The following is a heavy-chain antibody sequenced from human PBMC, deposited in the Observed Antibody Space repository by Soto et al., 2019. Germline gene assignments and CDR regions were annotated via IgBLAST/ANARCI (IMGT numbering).Heavy chain of an antibody. D-gene: IGHD2-8*01. J-gene: IGHJ3*02. CDR3: AKSIVIMVYGPLDPFDI. Sequence: GGSLRLSCAASGFTFSSYAMSWVRQAPGKGLEWVSAISGSGGSTYYADSVKGRFTISRDNSKNTLYLQMNSLRAEDTAVYYCAKSIVIMVYGPLDPFDIWGQGTMVTVSS. CDR1: GFTFSSYA. CDR2: ISGSGGST. V-gene: IGHV3-23*01.